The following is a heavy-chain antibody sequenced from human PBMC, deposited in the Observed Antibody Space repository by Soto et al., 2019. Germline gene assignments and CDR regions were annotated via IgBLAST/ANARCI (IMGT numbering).Heavy chain of an antibody. CDR3: ARSHTHYFDSSGYRGHVYGMVV. CDR1: GGTFSSYA. V-gene: IGHV1-69*13. CDR2: IIPIFGTA. Sequence: AVKVSCKSSGGTFSSYAISWVRQAPGQGLEWMGGIIPIFGTANYAQKFQGRVTITADESTSTAYMELSSLRSEDTAVYYCARSHTHYFDSSGYRGHVYGMVVCGQRT. J-gene: IGHJ6*02. D-gene: IGHD3-22*01.